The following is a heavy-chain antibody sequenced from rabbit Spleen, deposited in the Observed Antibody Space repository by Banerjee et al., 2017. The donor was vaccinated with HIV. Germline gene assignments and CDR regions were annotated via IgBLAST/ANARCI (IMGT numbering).Heavy chain of an antibody. CDR3: ARDMDDVIGWNFGW. CDR1: GFDFSRNYY. Sequence: QSLEESGGDLVKPGASLTLTCKASGFDFSRNYYMSWVRQAPGKGLEWIACIYGGSSGSTWYATWAKGRFTISKTSSTTVALQMTSLTAADTATYFCARDMDDVIGWNFGWWGPGTLVTVS. V-gene: IGHV1S40*01. D-gene: IGHD4-1*01. CDR2: IYGGSSGST. J-gene: IGHJ4*01.